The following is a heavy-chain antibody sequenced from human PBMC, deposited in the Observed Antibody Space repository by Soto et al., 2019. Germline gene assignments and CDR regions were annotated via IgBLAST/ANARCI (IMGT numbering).Heavy chain of an antibody. D-gene: IGHD3-3*01. J-gene: IGHJ3*02. V-gene: IGHV1-2*02. CDR2: INPATGAA. Sequence: QLHLVQSGAVVKKPGASVTVSCSASGYPVTAYYMHWVRQAPGRGLEWMGGINPATGAAKYTQTFRGRVTMTRDTSTSKVFMELSGLTSGDTAVFYCARGGGVGVAGSAAFDMWGQGTLVTVSS. CDR1: GYPVTAYY. CDR3: ARGGGVGVAGSAAFDM.